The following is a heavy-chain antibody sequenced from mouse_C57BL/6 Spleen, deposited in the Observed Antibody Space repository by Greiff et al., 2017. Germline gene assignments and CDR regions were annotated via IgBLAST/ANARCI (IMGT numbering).Heavy chain of an antibody. CDR1: GYTFTSYW. Sequence: VQLQESGAELVKPGASVKMSCKASGYTFTSYWMHWVKQRPGQGLEWIGNINPSNGGTNYNEKFKSKATLTLDKSSSTAYMQLSSLTSEDSAVYYGARFGRDYAMDYWGQGTSVTVSS. CDR3: ARFGRDYAMDY. CDR2: INPSNGGT. V-gene: IGHV1-53*01. J-gene: IGHJ4*01.